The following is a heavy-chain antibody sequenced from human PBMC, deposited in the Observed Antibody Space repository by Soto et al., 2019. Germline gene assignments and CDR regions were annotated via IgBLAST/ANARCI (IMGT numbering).Heavy chain of an antibody. CDR1: GFTFSDYY. J-gene: IGHJ5*02. CDR2: ISSSGSTI. CDR3: AIDLDDSSSSWFDL. Sequence: GGSLRLSCAASGFTFSDYYMSWIRQAPGKGLEWVSYISSSGSTIYYADSVKGRCTISRDNAKNSLYLQMNSLRAEDTAVYYCAIDLDDSSSSWFDLWGQGTLVTVSS. V-gene: IGHV3-11*01. D-gene: IGHD6-6*01.